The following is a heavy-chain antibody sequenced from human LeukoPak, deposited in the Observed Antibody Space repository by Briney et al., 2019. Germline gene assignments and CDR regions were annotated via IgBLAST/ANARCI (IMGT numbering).Heavy chain of an antibody. J-gene: IGHJ4*02. CDR1: GYTFTGYY. Sequence: ASVKVSCKASGYTFTGYYMHWVRQAPGQGLEWMGWINPNSGGTNYAQEFQGWVTMTRDTSISTAYMELSRLRSDDTAVYYCARGAAMAYFTFDYWGQGTLVTVSS. CDR2: INPNSGGT. D-gene: IGHD5-18*01. CDR3: ARGAAMAYFTFDY. V-gene: IGHV1-2*04.